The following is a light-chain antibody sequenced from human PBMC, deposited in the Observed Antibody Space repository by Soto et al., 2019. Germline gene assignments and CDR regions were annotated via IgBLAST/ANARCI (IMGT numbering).Light chain of an antibody. J-gene: IGKJ2*01. V-gene: IGKV1-39*01. CDR2: TAS. CDR1: QSISSY. CDR3: QQSYSTPYT. Sequence: DIQGTQSPSSLSASVGDRVTITCRASQSISSYLNWYQQKPGKAPKLLIYTASSLQSGVPSRFSGSGSGTDFTLTISSLQPEDFTTDYCQQSYSTPYTFGQGTKLEIK.